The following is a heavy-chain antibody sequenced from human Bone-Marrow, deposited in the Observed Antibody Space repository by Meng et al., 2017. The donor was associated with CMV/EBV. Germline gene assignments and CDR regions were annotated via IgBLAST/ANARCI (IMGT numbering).Heavy chain of an antibody. CDR2: INHSGST. CDR1: GGSFSGYY. CDR3: ARANGLTYYDFGRGWFDP. V-gene: IGHV4-34*01. D-gene: IGHD3-3*01. J-gene: IGHJ5*02. Sequence: GQLQQWGAGLLKPAETLSLTCAVYGGSFSGYYWSWIRQPPGKGLEWIGEINHSGSTNYNPSLKSRVTISVDTSKNQFSLKLSSVTAADTAVYYCARANGLTYYDFGRGWFDPWGQGTLVTVSS.